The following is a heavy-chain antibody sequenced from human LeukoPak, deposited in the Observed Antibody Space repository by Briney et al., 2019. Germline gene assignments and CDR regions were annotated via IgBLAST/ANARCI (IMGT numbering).Heavy chain of an antibody. CDR3: AKGRAVGGNLRDAFDI. Sequence: AGGSLRLSCAASGFTFSSYAMRWVRQAPGKGLEWVSAISGSGGSTYYADSVKGRFTISRDNSKNTLYLQMNSLRAEDTAVYYCAKGRAVGGNLRDAFDIWGQGTMVTVSS. V-gene: IGHV3-23*01. CDR1: GFTFSSYA. CDR2: ISGSGGST. J-gene: IGHJ3*02. D-gene: IGHD6-19*01.